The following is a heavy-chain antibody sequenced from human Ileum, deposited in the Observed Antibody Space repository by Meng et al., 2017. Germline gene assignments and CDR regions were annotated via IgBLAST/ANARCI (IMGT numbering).Heavy chain of an antibody. V-gene: IGHV3-74*01. J-gene: IGHJ4*02. CDR3: AREFGDYVLPIDS. CDR1: GFAFTNYW. CDR2: VNREGTST. Sequence: GESLKISCAASGFAFTNYWMHWVRQSPGKGLMCVARVNREGTSTNYADSVKGRFTISRDNAKNTLYLQMNSLRAEDTGMYYCAREFGDYVLPIDSWGQGTLVTVSS. D-gene: IGHD4-17*01.